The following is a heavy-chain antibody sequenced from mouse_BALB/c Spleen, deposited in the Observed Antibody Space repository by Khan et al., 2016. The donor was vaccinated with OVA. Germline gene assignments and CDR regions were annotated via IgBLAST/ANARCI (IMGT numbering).Heavy chain of an antibody. CDR1: GFSLTSYG. J-gene: IGHJ2*01. CDR3: ARLEDI. D-gene: IGHD1-3*01. Sequence: QVQLKQSGPGLVAPSQSLSITCTVSGFSLTSYGVHWVRQPQGKGLEWLGVIWAGGSTNYNSALMSRLSISKDNSTRQVFLKMNSRQTADTAMYYCARLEDIWGQGTTIKVSS. V-gene: IGHV2-9*02. CDR2: IWAGGST.